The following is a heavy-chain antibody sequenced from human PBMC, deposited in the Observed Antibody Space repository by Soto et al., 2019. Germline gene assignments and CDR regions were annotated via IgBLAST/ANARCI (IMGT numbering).Heavy chain of an antibody. V-gene: IGHV4-61*01. CDR1: GDSVTSGSYY. CDR3: ARDQGIAVDVFDY. J-gene: IGHJ4*02. D-gene: IGHD6-19*01. CDR2: IYYSGST. Sequence: PSETLSLTCTVSGDSVTSGSYYWSWIRQPPGKGLEWIGYIYYSGSTNYNPSLKSRVTISVDTSKNQISLKLSSVTAADTAVYYCARDQGIAVDVFDYWGQGTLVTVSS.